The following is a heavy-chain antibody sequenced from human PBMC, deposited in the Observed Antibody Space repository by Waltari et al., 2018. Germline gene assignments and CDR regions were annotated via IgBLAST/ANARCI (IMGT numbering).Heavy chain of an antibody. D-gene: IGHD1-26*01. Sequence: QVQLLHSRAEVQQPGASVTVCGKASGYTFTAPYLHWVRQTPGQGLEWVGVMSPKTGGTNYAQKFQGSVTMTRDTSISTAYMGLSRLTFDDTAGYYCARGGGRWVFYDYWGQGTLVTVSS. V-gene: IGHV1-2*02. CDR2: MSPKTGGT. CDR3: ARGGGRWVFYDY. J-gene: IGHJ4*02. CDR1: GYTFTAPY.